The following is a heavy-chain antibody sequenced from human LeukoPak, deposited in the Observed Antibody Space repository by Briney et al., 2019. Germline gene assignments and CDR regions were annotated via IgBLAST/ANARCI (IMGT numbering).Heavy chain of an antibody. V-gene: IGHV4-38-2*02. CDR3: AHGFIVATINY. Sequence: PSETLSLTCTVSDYSISSGYGYYWGWIRQPPGKGLEWIGSIYYSGSTYYNPSLKSRVTISVDTSKNQFSLKLSSVTAADTAVYYCAHGFIVATINYWGQGTLVTVSS. CDR1: DYSISSGYGYY. J-gene: IGHJ4*02. CDR2: IYYSGST. D-gene: IGHD5-12*01.